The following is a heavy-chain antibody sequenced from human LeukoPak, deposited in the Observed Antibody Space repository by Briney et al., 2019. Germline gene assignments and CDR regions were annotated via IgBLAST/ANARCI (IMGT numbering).Heavy chain of an antibody. D-gene: IGHD6-13*01. CDR2: ISAYNGII. V-gene: IGHV1-18*01. CDR3: ARDGGIAAAGFPWFDP. Sequence: ASVKVSCKASGYTFTSYGISWVRQAPGQGLEWMGWISAYNGIINYAQKLQGRVTMTTDTSTSTAYMELRSLRSDDTAVYYCARDGGIAAAGFPWFDPWGQGTLVTVSS. J-gene: IGHJ5*02. CDR1: GYTFTSYG.